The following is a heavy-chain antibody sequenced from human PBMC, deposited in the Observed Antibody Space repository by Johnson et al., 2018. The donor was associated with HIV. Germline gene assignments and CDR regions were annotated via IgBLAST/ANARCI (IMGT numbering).Heavy chain of an antibody. CDR1: GFTFSSYA. CDR2: IYSGGST. D-gene: IGHD2/OR15-2a*01. CDR3: ARENRVDAFDI. V-gene: IGHV3-23*01. Sequence: EVLLLESGGGLVQPGGSMRLSCAASGFTFSSYAMSWVRQAPGKGLEWVSAIYSGGSTYYADSVKGRFTISRDNSKNTLYLQMNSLRAEDTAVYYCARENRVDAFDIWGQGTMVTVSS. J-gene: IGHJ3*02.